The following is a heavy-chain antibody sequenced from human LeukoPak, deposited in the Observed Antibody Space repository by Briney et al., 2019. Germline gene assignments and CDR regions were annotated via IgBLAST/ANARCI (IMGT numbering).Heavy chain of an antibody. CDR2: IIPIFGTA. CDR3: ARDSAGATFDY. D-gene: IGHD1-26*01. V-gene: IGHV1-69*13. Sequence: ASLKVSCKASGCTFSSYAISWVRQAPGQGLEWMGGIIPIFGTANYAQKFQGRVTITADESTSTAYMELSSLRSEDTAVYYCARDSAGATFDYWGQGTLVTVSS. CDR1: GCTFSSYA. J-gene: IGHJ4*02.